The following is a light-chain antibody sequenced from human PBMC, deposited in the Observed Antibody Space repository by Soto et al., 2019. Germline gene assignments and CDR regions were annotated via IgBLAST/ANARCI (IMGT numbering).Light chain of an antibody. V-gene: IGLV9-49*01. CDR2: VGTGGIVG. Sequence: QAVVTQPPSASASRGATVTLTCTLSSDYSDCSVDWYQQRPGKGPRFLMRVGTGGIVGSKGDGIPDRFSVLGSGLNRYLTIKNIQEEDESDFYCGADHGSGSKFVSVVFGGGTKLTVL. J-gene: IGLJ2*01. CDR3: GADHGSGSKFVSVV. CDR1: SDYSDCS.